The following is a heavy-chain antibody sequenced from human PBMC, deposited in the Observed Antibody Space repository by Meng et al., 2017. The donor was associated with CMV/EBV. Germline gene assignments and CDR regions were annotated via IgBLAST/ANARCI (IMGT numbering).Heavy chain of an antibody. J-gene: IGHJ6*02. Sequence: GSLRLSCTVSGGSISSYYWSWIRQPPGQGLGWIGYIYYSGSTNYNPSLKSRVAISVDTSKNQFSLKLSSVTAADTAVYYCARVRVPAATYYYYGMDVWGQGTTVTVSS. V-gene: IGHV4-59*01. D-gene: IGHD2-2*01. CDR3: ARVRVPAATYYYYGMDV. CDR2: IYYSGST. CDR1: GGSISSYY.